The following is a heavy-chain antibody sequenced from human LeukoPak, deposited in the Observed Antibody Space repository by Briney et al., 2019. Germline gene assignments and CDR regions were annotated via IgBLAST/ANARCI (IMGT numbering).Heavy chain of an antibody. V-gene: IGHV4-39*01. CDR3: ARLLSYDILTDNYYKYYMDV. CDR2: ISHSGST. D-gene: IGHD3-9*01. Sequence: SETLSLTCTVSGGSIRSQNYYWGWIRLPPGEGLEWIGSISHSGSTSYNPSLKSRVTMFVDTSMSQFALKVASVTAADMAVYYCARLLSYDILTDNYYKYYMDVWGKGTTVTVSS. J-gene: IGHJ6*03. CDR1: GGSIRSQNYY.